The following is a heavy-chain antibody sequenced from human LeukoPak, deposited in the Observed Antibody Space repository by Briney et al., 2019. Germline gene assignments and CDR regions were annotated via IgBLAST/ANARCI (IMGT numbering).Heavy chain of an antibody. D-gene: IGHD3-22*01. CDR2: MNPNSGNT. CDR3: ASRAPYDSSGYYYYYYMDV. Sequence: ASVKVSCKASGYTFTSYDIIWVRQATGQGLEWMGWMNPNSGNTGYAQKFQGRVTMTRNTSISTAYMELSSLRSEDTAVYYCASRAPYDSSGYYYYYYMDVWGKGTTVTVSS. V-gene: IGHV1-8*01. CDR1: GYTFTSYD. J-gene: IGHJ6*03.